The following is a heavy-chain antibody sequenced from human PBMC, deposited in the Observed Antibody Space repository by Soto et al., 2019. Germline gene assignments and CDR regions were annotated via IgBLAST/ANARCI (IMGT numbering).Heavy chain of an antibody. V-gene: IGHV3-23*01. Sequence: EVQVLESGGGLVQPGGSLRLSCAASGFTFSNYAMSWVRQAPGKGLEWVSGISGSGDNTYYADSMKGRFTISRDNSKNTLYLQMNSLRAEDTAVDYCAERGGSSGNSGPFDIWGQGTMVTVSS. CDR1: GFTFSNYA. CDR2: ISGSGDNT. J-gene: IGHJ3*02. CDR3: AERGGSSGNSGPFDI. D-gene: IGHD3-22*01.